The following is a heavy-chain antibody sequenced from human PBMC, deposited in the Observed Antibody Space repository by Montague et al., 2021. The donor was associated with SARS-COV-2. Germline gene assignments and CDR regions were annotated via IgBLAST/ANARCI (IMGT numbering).Heavy chain of an antibody. CDR3: AKRGEFDF. Sequence: LRLSCAASGFTFTISAMSWVRQAPGKGLEWVATIIGSGRNTFYGDSVKGRLTISRDNSKNMVFLQMNSLRAEDTAIYYCAKRGEFDFWGRGTLVTVSS. D-gene: IGHD3-16*01. CDR1: GFTFTISA. J-gene: IGHJ4*02. CDR2: IIGSGRNT. V-gene: IGHV3-23*01.